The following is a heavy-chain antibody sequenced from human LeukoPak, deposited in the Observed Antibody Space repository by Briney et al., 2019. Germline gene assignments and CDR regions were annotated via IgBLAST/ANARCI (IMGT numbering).Heavy chain of an antibody. V-gene: IGHV3-9*01. J-gene: IGHJ4*02. D-gene: IGHD6-19*01. CDR2: ISWNSGSI. CDR3: AKWSSGWSDGNFDY. CDR1: GFTFDDYA. Sequence: PGGSLRLSCAASGFTFDDYAMHWVRQAPGKGLEWVSGISWNSGSIGYADSVKGRFTISRDNAKNSLYLQMNSLRAEDTALYYCAKWSSGWSDGNFDYWGQGTPVTVSS.